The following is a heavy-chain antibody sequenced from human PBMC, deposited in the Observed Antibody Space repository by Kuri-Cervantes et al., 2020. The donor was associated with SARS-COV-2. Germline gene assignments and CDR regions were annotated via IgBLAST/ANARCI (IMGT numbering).Heavy chain of an antibody. CDR1: GGSLFGYA. J-gene: IGHJ4*02. CDR3: ARDKGWELEMGFDY. CDR2: IIPLLDTT. Sequence: SVKVSCKASGGSLFGYAFSWVRQAPGQGLEWMGEIIPLLDTTTYAQRFQGRVTITADESTRTAYMELRSLRSDDTAVYYCARDKGWELEMGFDYWGQGTLVTVSS. V-gene: IGHV1-69*13. D-gene: IGHD1-26*01.